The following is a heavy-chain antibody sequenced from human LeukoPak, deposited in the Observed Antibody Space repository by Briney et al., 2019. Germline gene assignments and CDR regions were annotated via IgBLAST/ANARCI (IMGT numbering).Heavy chain of an antibody. CDR2: ISGSGGST. CDR3: AKDHDYVWGSYRPNWFDP. J-gene: IGHJ5*02. V-gene: IGHV3-23*01. CDR1: GFTFSSYA. D-gene: IGHD3-16*02. Sequence: GGSLRLSCAASGFTFSSYAMSWVRQAPGKGLEWVSAISGSGGSTYYADSVKGRFTISRDNSKNTLYLQMNSPRAEDTAVYYCAKDHDYVWGSYRPNWFDPWGQGTLVTVSS.